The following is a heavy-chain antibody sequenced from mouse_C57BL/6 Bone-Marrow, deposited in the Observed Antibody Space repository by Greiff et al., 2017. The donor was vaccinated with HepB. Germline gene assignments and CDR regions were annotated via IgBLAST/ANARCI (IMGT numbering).Heavy chain of an antibody. CDR3: TPDGYYSYWYFDV. CDR2: IYPGNSDT. V-gene: IGHV1-5*01. CDR1: GYTFTSYW. Sequence: VQLKQSGTVLARPGASVKMSCKPSGYTFTSYWMHWVKQRPGQGLEWIGAIYPGNSDTSYNQKFKGKAKLTAVTSASTAYMELSSLTNEDSAVYYCTPDGYYSYWYFDVWGTGTTLTVSS. J-gene: IGHJ1*03. D-gene: IGHD2-3*01.